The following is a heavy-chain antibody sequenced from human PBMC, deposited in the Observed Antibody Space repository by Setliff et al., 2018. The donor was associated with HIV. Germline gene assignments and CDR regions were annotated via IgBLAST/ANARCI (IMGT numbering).Heavy chain of an antibody. CDR1: GYTFTSYG. CDR2: ISAYNGNT. V-gene: IGHV1-18*01. J-gene: IGHJ4*02. D-gene: IGHD3-10*01. Sequence: ASVKVSCKASGYTFTSYGISWVRQAPGQGLEWMGWISAYNGNTNYAQKLQGRVTMTTDTSTSTAYMELRSLRSDDTAVYYGARDGAPYYYGSGRWGGYWGQGTLVTVSS. CDR3: ARDGAPYYYGSGRWGGY.